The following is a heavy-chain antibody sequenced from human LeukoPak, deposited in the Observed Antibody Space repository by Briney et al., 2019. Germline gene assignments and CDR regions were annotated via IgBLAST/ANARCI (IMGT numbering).Heavy chain of an antibody. D-gene: IGHD2-8*01. CDR3: ARVYCTNGVCAGHFDY. V-gene: IGHV1-69*13. Sequence: EASVTVSCKASGGTFSSYAISWVRQAPGQGLEWMGGIIPIFGTANYAQRFQGRVTITADESTSTAYMELSSLRSEDTAVYYCARVYCTNGVCAGHFDYWGQGTLVTVSS. CDR1: GGTFSSYA. CDR2: IIPIFGTA. J-gene: IGHJ4*02.